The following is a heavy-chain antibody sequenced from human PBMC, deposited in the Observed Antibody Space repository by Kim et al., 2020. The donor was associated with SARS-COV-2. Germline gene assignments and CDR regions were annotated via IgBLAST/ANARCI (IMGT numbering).Heavy chain of an antibody. V-gene: IGHV3-48*03. CDR2: ISSSGGTTI. D-gene: IGHD7-27*01. J-gene: IGHJ1*01. CDR1: GFTFSSYE. CDR3: AECRRPNWQMVF. Sequence: GGSLRLSCAASGFTFSSYEMNWVRQAPGKGLEWVSFISSSGGTTIYTASSKEGRFTISDDYAKTSLLLQMNILREDNAVDYYCAECRRPNWQMVFWGQGT.